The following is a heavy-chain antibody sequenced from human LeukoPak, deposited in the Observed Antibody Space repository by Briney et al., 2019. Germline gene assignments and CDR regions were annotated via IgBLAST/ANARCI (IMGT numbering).Heavy chain of an antibody. V-gene: IGHV1-46*01. CDR1: GYTFTTYY. CDR2: INPTGGDT. CDR3: ARRMDSSEAVDY. Sequence: ASVKVSCKASGYTFTTYYIHWVRQAPGQGLDWMAIINPTGGDTTYAQKFQGRVTLTSDTSTGTVYMELSSLRSDDTAVYYCARRMDSSEAVDYWGQGTLVTVSS. J-gene: IGHJ4*02. D-gene: IGHD3-22*01.